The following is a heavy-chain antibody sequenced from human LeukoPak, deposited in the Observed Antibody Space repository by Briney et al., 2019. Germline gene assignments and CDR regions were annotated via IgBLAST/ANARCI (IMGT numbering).Heavy chain of an antibody. D-gene: IGHD3-10*02. CDR2: FDPEDGET. J-gene: IGHJ3*02. CDR3: ATTRFGEYKGAFDI. V-gene: IGHV1-24*01. Sequence: ASVKVSCKVSGYTLTELSMHRVRQAPGKGLEWMGGFDPEDGETIYAQKFQGRVTMTEDTSTDTAYMELSSLRSEDTAVYYCATTRFGEYKGAFDIWGQGTMVTVSS. CDR1: GYTLTELS.